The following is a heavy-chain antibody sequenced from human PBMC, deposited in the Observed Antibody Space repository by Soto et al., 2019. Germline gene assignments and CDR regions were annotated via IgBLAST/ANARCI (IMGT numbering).Heavy chain of an antibody. D-gene: IGHD4-17*01. CDR2: ISSSSSYI. CDR3: ARGGPPTVTTFWYFDL. Sequence: ESGGGLVKPGGSLRLSCAASGFTFSSYSMNWVRQAPGKGLEWVSSISSSSSYIYYADSVKGRFTISRDNAKNSLYLQMNSLRAEDTAVYYCARGGPPTVTTFWYFDLWGRGTLVTVSS. CDR1: GFTFSSYS. V-gene: IGHV3-21*01. J-gene: IGHJ2*01.